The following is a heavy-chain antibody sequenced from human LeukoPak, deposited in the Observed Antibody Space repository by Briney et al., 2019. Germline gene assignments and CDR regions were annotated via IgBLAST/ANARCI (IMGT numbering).Heavy chain of an antibody. D-gene: IGHD6-13*01. Sequence: GGSLRLSCAASGFTFSIYGMNWARQAPGKGLEWVSFISGSGGTTYYADSVKGRFTISRDNSKNTLYLQMISLRAEDTALYYCTKRIRESSWYAAFDSWGQGTLVTVSS. CDR1: GFTFSIYG. CDR3: TKRIRESSWYAAFDS. CDR2: ISGSGGTT. J-gene: IGHJ4*02. V-gene: IGHV3-23*01.